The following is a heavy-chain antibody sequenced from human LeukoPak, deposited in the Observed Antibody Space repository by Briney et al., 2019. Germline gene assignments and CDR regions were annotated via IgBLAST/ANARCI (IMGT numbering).Heavy chain of an antibody. Sequence: PSEALSLTCTVSGGSISSYYWSWIRQPAGKGLEWIGRIYTSGSTNYNPSLKSRVTMSVDTSKNQFSLKLSSVTAADTAVYYCARGGTIGYSGYDWSIRGWGQGTLVTVSS. CDR2: IYTSGST. CDR3: ARGGTIGYSGYDWSIRG. D-gene: IGHD5-12*01. J-gene: IGHJ4*02. V-gene: IGHV4-4*07. CDR1: GGSISSYY.